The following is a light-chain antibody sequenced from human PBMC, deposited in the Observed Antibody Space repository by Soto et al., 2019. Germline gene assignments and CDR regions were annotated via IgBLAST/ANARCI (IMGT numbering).Light chain of an antibody. J-gene: IGLJ2*01. V-gene: IGLV1-44*01. CDR2: RND. CDR1: SSNIGSNT. Sequence: QSVLTQPPSASGTPGQRVTISCSGSSSNIGSNTVNWYQQVPGTAAKLLIYRNDQRPSGVPDRFSGSKSGTSAALAISGLLSEDETDYYCTAWDDSLSGVFFGGGTKVTVL. CDR3: TAWDDSLSGVF.